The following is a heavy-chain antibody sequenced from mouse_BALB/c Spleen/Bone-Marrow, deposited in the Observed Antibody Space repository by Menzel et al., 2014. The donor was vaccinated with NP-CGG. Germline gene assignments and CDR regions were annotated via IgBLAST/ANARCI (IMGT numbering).Heavy chain of an antibody. Sequence: VKLVESGAELVRPGSSVKISCKASGYAFSSYWMNWVKQRPGQGLEWIGQIYPGDGDTNYNGKFKGKATLTADKSSSTAYMQLSSLTSEDPAVYFCARRDGSTYYYAMDYWGQGTSVTVSS. V-gene: IGHV1-80*01. CDR3: ARRDGSTYYYAMDY. D-gene: IGHD1-1*01. CDR2: IYPGDGDT. J-gene: IGHJ4*01. CDR1: GYAFSSYW.